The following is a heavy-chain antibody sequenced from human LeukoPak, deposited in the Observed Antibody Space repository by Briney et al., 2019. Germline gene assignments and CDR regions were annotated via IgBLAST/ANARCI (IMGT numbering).Heavy chain of an antibody. CDR1: GFTFSSYA. Sequence: GGSLRLSCAASGFTFSSYAMSWVRQAPGKGLEWVSAISGSGGSTYYADSVKGRFTISRDNSKNTLYLQMNSLRAEDTAVYYCAKRGGDTYYYGSGSYYRYFDYWGQGTLVTVSS. V-gene: IGHV3-23*01. J-gene: IGHJ4*02. CDR3: AKRGGDTYYYGSGSYYRYFDY. D-gene: IGHD3-10*01. CDR2: ISGSGGST.